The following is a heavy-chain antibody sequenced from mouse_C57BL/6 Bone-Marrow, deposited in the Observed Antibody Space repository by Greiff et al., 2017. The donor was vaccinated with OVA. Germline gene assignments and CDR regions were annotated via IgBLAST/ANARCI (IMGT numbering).Heavy chain of an antibody. CDR1: GYTFTSYW. D-gene: IGHD3-2*02. CDR2: INPSSGYT. CDR3: ARFYLRPYWYFDV. J-gene: IGHJ1*03. V-gene: IGHV1-7*01. Sequence: VMLVESVAELAKPGASVKLSCKASGYTFTSYWMHWVKQRPGQGLEWIGYINPSSGYTKYNQKFKDKATLTADKSSSTAYMQLSSLTYEDSAVYYCARFYLRPYWYFDVWGTGTTVTVSS.